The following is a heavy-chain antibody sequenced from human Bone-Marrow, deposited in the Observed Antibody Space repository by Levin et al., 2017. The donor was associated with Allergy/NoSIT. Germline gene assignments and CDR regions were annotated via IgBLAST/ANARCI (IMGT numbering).Heavy chain of an antibody. Sequence: SCAASGFSFGNFAMGWVRQTPGKGLQWVSTITMSGASTFYADSVKGRFTISRDNSKKTLFLQINSLRADDTAVYYCAKDPSYSDSIRWFDSWGQGTLVTVSS. D-gene: IGHD4-11*01. CDR3: AKDPSYSDSIRWFDS. V-gene: IGHV3-23*01. CDR1: GFSFGNFA. CDR2: ITMSGAST. J-gene: IGHJ5*01.